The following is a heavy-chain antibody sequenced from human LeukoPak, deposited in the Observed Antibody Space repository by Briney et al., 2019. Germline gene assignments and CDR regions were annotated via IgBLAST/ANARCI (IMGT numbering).Heavy chain of an antibody. CDR2: INPNSGGT. CDR1: GYTFTGYY. Sequence: GASVKVSCKASGYTFTGYYMHWVRQAPGQGLEWMEWINPNSGGTNYAQKFQGRVTMTRDTSISTAYMELSRLRSDDTAVYYCARALRFLEWLLSDWGQGTLVTVSS. CDR3: ARALRFLEWLLSD. J-gene: IGHJ4*02. V-gene: IGHV1-2*02. D-gene: IGHD3-3*01.